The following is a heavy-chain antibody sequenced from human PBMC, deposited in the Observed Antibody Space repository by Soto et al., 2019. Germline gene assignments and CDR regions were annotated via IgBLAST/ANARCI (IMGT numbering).Heavy chain of an antibody. J-gene: IGHJ4*02. D-gene: IGHD3-22*01. CDR3: ARGASGYYDSSGYYSPYYFDY. Sequence: SETLSLTCAVYGGSFSGYYWSWIRQPPGKGLEWIGEINHSGSTNYNPSLKSRVTISVDTSKNQFSLKLRSVTAADTAVYYCARGASGYYDSSGYYSPYYFDYWGQGTLVTVSS. CDR2: INHSGST. CDR1: GGSFSGYY. V-gene: IGHV4-34*01.